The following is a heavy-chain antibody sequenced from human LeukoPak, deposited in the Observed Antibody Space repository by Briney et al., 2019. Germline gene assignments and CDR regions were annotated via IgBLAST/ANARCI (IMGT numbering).Heavy chain of an antibody. J-gene: IGHJ4*02. CDR2: IIPIFGTA. D-gene: IGHD3-10*01. Sequence: SVKLSCKASGGTFSSYAISWVRQAPGQGLEWMGGIIPIFGTANYAQKFPGRVTITADESTSTAYMELSSLRSEDTAVYYCALNLWFGELTDFDYWGQGTLVTVSS. V-gene: IGHV1-69*13. CDR1: GGTFSSYA. CDR3: ALNLWFGELTDFDY.